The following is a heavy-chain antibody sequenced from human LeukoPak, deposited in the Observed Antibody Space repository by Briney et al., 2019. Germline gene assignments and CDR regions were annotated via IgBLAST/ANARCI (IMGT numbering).Heavy chain of an antibody. D-gene: IGHD3-3*01. J-gene: IGHJ5*02. V-gene: IGHV1-18*01. CDR3: ARVRVYYDFWSGYYNGLPLPVDDALSFDP. CDR2: ISASNGNT. Sequence: EASVKVSCEASAYTFTSYAISWVRQAPGQGLEWMGWISASNGNTNYAQKLQGRVTMTTDTSTSTAYMELRSLRSDDTAVYYCARVRVYYDFWSGYYNGLPLPVDDALSFDPWGQGTLVTVSS. CDR1: AYTFTSYA.